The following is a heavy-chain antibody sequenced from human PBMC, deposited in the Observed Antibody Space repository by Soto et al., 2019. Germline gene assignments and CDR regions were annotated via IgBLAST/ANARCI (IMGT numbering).Heavy chain of an antibody. Sequence: SEALSLTCAVSGYSISSGYYWGWIRQPPGKGLEWIGSIYHSGSTYYNPSLKSRVTISVDTSKNQFSLKLSSVTAADTAVYYCARDNGQWLVNWFDPWGQGTLVTVSS. CDR1: GYSISSGYY. CDR3: ARDNGQWLVNWFDP. CDR2: IYHSGST. J-gene: IGHJ5*02. D-gene: IGHD6-19*01. V-gene: IGHV4-38-2*02.